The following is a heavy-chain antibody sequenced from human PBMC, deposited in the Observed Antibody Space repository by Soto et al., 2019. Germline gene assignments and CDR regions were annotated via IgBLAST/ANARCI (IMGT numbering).Heavy chain of an antibody. Sequence: QVQLVQSGAEVKKPGSSVKVSCKTSGVSFNNNGIGWVRQAPGHGLEWMGGVSPPFRTSNYARKFQGRISVTADASTGKGNMELSSLTSGGTAQYYCARVLYYGSGSYSPYGMDVWGQGTTVTVSS. CDR3: ARVLYYGSGSYSPYGMDV. D-gene: IGHD3-10*01. CDR2: VSPPFRTS. J-gene: IGHJ6*02. CDR1: GVSFNNNG. V-gene: IGHV1-69*01.